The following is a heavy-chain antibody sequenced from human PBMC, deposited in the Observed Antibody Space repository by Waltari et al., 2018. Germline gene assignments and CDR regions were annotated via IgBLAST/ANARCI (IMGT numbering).Heavy chain of an antibody. D-gene: IGHD1-1*01. CDR1: GFTFSSFW. CDR2: ISTDASDT. V-gene: IGHV3-74*03. CDR3: ARVSRRTYRSPVPGRHYYYGMDV. Sequence: EEQLVESGGGLVQPGDSLRLSCAASGFTFSSFWMNWVRQAPGKGPLWVSRISTDASDTTYASSGKCRFTISRDNARNTLYLQMNRLGAEDTAVYFCARVSRRTYRSPVPGRHYYYGMDVWGQGTTVTVSS. J-gene: IGHJ6*02.